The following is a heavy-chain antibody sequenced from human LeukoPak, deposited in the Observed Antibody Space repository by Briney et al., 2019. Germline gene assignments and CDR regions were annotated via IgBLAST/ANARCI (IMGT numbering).Heavy chain of an antibody. Sequence: HPGRSLRLSCAASGFTFSSYAMHWVRQAPGKGLEWVAVISYDGSNKYYADSVKGRFTISRDNSKNTLYLQMNSLRAEDTAVYYCARAYGSGSYSYWGQGTLVTVSS. CDR2: ISYDGSNK. D-gene: IGHD3-10*01. J-gene: IGHJ4*02. V-gene: IGHV3-30-3*01. CDR3: ARAYGSGSYSY. CDR1: GFTFSSYA.